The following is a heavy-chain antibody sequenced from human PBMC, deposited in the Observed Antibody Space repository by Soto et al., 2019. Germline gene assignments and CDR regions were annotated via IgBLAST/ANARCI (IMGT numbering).Heavy chain of an antibody. CDR1: GDTFSSYA. D-gene: IGHD3-16*01. V-gene: IGHV1-69*13. CDR3: ARDFTSHVRGGPIEGWFDP. CDR2: IIPIFGTA. Sequence: GASVKVSCKASGDTFSSYAISWVRQAPGQGLEWMGGIIPIFGTANYAQKFQGRVTITADESTSTAYMELSSLRSEDTAVYYCARDFTSHVRGGPIEGWFDPWGQGTLVTVSS. J-gene: IGHJ5*02.